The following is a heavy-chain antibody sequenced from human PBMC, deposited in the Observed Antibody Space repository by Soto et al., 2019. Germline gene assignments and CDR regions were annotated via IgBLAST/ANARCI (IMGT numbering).Heavy chain of an antibody. V-gene: IGHV1-69*01. CDR1: GVSFNNNG. J-gene: IGHJ6*02. Sequence: QVQLVQSGAEVKKPGSSVKVSCKTSGVSFNNNGIGWVRQAPGHGLEWMGGVSPPFRTSNYARKFQGRISITADASTGTVNMELSSLTSEDTAQYYCARVRSYGSGRYSPYGMDVWGQGTTVTVSS. D-gene: IGHD3-10*01. CDR2: VSPPFRTS. CDR3: ARVRSYGSGRYSPYGMDV.